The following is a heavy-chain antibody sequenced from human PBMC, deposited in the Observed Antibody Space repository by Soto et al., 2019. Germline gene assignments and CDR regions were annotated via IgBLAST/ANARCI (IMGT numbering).Heavy chain of an antibody. CDR2: ISGSGGST. D-gene: IGHD3-3*01. Sequence: HPGGSLRLSCAASGFTFSSYAMSWVRQAPGKGLEWVSAISGSGGSTYYADSVKGRFTISRDNSKNTLYLQMNSLTAADTAVYYCARQDDFWSGDSWFDPWGQGTLVTVSS. V-gene: IGHV3-23*01. CDR1: GFTFSSYA. J-gene: IGHJ5*02. CDR3: ARQDDFWSGDSWFDP.